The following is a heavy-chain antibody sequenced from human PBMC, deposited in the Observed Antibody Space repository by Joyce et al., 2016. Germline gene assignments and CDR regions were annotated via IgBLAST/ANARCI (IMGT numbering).Heavy chain of an antibody. CDR2: IYYSGST. V-gene: IGHV4-59*01. J-gene: IGHJ4*02. Sequence: QVQLQESGPGLVKPSETLSLTCTVSGGSITGFYWSWIRQPPGKGLEWIGYIYYSGSTNYNPALKSRVTISEDTSKNQFSLKWTSVTAADTAVYFCAREIDYYDSSGYYPGHFFDYWGQGNLVTVSS. CDR3: AREIDYYDSSGYYPGHFFDY. CDR1: GGSITGFY. D-gene: IGHD3-22*01.